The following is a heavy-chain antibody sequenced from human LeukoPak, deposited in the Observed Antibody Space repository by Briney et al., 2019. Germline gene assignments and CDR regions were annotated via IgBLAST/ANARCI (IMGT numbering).Heavy chain of an antibody. CDR3: ARARLAAAGVYYYYYYMDV. D-gene: IGHD6-13*01. CDR2: IYYSGST. V-gene: IGHV4-59*12. CDR1: GGSISSYY. J-gene: IGHJ6*03. Sequence: PSETLSLTCTVSGGSISSYYWSWIRQPPGKGLEWIGYIYYSGSTNYNPSLKSRVTISVDTSKNQFSLKLSSVTPEDTAVYYCARARLAAAGVYYYYYYMDVWGKGTTVTVSS.